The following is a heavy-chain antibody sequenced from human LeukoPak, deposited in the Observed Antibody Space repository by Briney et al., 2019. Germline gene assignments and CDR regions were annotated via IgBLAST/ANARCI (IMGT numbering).Heavy chain of an antibody. V-gene: IGHV1-18*01. Sequence: ASVKVSCKASGYTFTSFHVSWVRQAPGQGLEWMGWISPYNDNSNYAQKFQGRVTMTTDSSTSTAYMELRSLRSDDTAIYYCARGGYSYGYIQYYYFDSWGQGTLVTVSS. CDR2: ISPYNDNS. CDR3: ARGGYSYGYIQYYYFDS. J-gene: IGHJ4*02. D-gene: IGHD5-18*01. CDR1: GYTFTSFH.